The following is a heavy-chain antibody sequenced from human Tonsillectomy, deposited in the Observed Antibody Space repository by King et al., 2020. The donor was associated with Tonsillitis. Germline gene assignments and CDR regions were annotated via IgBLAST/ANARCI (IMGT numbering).Heavy chain of an antibody. CDR1: GYTFTNYG. V-gene: IGHV1-18*04. CDR2: ISAYNGNT. CDR3: VRDFSYYDVSCFFYKVTDY. D-gene: IGHD3-22*01. J-gene: IGHJ4*02. Sequence: QLVQSGAEVKKPGASVKVSCKASGYTFTNYGISWVRQAPGQGLEWMGWISAYNGNTNYAQKLQGRVTMTTDTSTSTAYMELRSLRSDDTAVYYFVRDFSYYDVSCFFYKVTDYWGQGTLVTVSS.